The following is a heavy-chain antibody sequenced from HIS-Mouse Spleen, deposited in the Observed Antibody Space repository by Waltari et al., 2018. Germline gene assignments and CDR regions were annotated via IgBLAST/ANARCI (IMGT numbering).Heavy chain of an antibody. CDR1: GGSISSSSYY. Sequence: QLQLQESGPGLVKPSETLSLTCTVSGGSISSSSYYWGWVRHPPGKGLEGIGCIYYSGSTYYNPALKSRVTISVDTSKNQFSLKLSSVTAADTAVYYCAREIPYSSSWYDWYFDLWGRGTLVTVSS. CDR3: AREIPYSSSWYDWYFDL. CDR2: IYYSGST. V-gene: IGHV4-39*07. D-gene: IGHD6-13*01. J-gene: IGHJ2*01.